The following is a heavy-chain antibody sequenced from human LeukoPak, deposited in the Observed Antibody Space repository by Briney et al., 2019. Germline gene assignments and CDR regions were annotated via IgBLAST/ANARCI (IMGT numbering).Heavy chain of an antibody. V-gene: IGHV4-39*01. CDR2: IYNSAST. J-gene: IGHJ5*02. Sequence: PSETLSLTCTVSGGSISSGTYYWAWIPQSPGMGLEWIVSIYNSASTYYNPSFKSRVTLSVDTYRNQFSLNVRSVTAADTGMYYCATNKTMMTTAGLFDPWGQGTLVIVSS. D-gene: IGHD4-17*01. CDR1: GGSISSGTYY. CDR3: ATNKTMMTTAGLFDP.